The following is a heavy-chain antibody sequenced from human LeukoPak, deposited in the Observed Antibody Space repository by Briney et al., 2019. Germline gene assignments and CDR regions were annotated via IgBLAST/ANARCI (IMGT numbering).Heavy chain of an antibody. CDR3: ANGFGDY. Sequence: GRSLRLSCAASGFTFDDYAMHWVRQAPGKGLEGVSGISWNSGSIGYADCVKGGFTISRDNAKNSLYLQMNSLRAEDTALYYCANGFGDYWGQGTLVTVSS. CDR2: ISWNSGSI. V-gene: IGHV3-9*01. J-gene: IGHJ4*02. D-gene: IGHD3-10*01. CDR1: GFTFDDYA.